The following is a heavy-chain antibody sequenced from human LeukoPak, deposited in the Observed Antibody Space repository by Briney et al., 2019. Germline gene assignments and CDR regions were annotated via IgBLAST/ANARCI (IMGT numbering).Heavy chain of an antibody. D-gene: IGHD6-6*01. Sequence: GALVKVSCKASGYTFTSYYMHWVRQAPGQGLEWMGIINPSGGSTSYAQKFQGRVTMTRDTSTSTVYMELSSLRSEDTAVYYCARGRYSSSSPAEYFQHWGQGTLVTVSS. CDR2: INPSGGST. V-gene: IGHV1-46*01. CDR1: GYTFTSYY. CDR3: ARGRYSSSSPAEYFQH. J-gene: IGHJ1*01.